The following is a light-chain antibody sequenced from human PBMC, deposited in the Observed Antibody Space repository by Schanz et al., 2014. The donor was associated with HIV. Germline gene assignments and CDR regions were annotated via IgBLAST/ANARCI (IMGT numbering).Light chain of an antibody. CDR3: AAWDDSLNGVV. V-gene: IGLV1-44*01. CDR1: RSNIGRNT. Sequence: SVLTQPPSASGTPGQRVTISCSGSRSNIGRNTVNWYQQLPRTAPKLLIYSNNQRPSGVPDRFSGSKSGTSASLAITGLQSEDEADYYCAAWDDSLNGVVFGGGTKLTVL. J-gene: IGLJ2*01. CDR2: SNN.